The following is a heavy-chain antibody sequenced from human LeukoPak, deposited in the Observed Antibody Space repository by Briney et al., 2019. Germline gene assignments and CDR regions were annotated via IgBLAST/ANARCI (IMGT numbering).Heavy chain of an antibody. D-gene: IGHD3-10*01. J-gene: IGHJ6*04. V-gene: IGHV4-34*01. CDR2: VNHGGST. CDR1: GGSFSDYY. CDR3: ARTILGGYGMDV. Sequence: SETLSLTCAVYGGSFSDYYWSWIRQPPGKGLEWIGEVNHGGSTNYNPSLKSRVTISVDTSKNQFSLKLSPVTAADTAVYYCARTILGGYGMDVWDKGTTVTVSS.